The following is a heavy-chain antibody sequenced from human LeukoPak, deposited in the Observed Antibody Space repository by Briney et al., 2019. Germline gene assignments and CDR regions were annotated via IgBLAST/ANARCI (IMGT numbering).Heavy chain of an antibody. D-gene: IGHD6-19*01. V-gene: IGHV3-23*01. CDR2: ISGSGGST. CDR3: AKDRTGQWLGGYGAFDI. J-gene: IGHJ3*02. Sequence: PGGSLRLSCAASGFTFSSYAMSWVRQAPGKGLEWVSAISGSGGSTYYADSVKGRFTISRDNAKNSLYLQMNSLRAEDTALYYCAKDRTGQWLGGYGAFDIWGQGTMVTVSS. CDR1: GFTFSSYA.